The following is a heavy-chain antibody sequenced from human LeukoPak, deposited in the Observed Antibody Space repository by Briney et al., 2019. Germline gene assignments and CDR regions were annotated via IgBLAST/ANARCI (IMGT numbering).Heavy chain of an antibody. CDR1: GFTFDDYA. CDR3: AKDIWFGELSGGYYYYGMDV. CDR2: ISGDGGST. V-gene: IGHV3-43*02. Sequence: GGSLRLSCAASGFTFDDYAMHWVRQAPGKGLEWVSLISGDGGSTYYADSVKGRFTISRDNSKNSLYLQMNSLRTEDTALYYCAKDIWFGELSGGYYYYGMDVCGQGTTVTVSS. D-gene: IGHD3-10*01. J-gene: IGHJ6*02.